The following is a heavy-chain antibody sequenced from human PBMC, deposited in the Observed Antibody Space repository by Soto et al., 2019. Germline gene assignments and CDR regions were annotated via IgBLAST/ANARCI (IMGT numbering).Heavy chain of an antibody. V-gene: IGHV3-53*01. Sequence: GGSLRLSCAASGFTVSSNYMSWVRQAPGKGLEWVSVIYSGGSTYYADSVKGRFTISRDNSKNTLYLQMNSLRAEDTAVYYCARDLVVTPGYYYYDMDVWGQGTTVTVSS. D-gene: IGHD2-21*02. CDR1: GFTVSSNY. J-gene: IGHJ6*02. CDR2: IYSGGST. CDR3: ARDLVVTPGYYYYDMDV.